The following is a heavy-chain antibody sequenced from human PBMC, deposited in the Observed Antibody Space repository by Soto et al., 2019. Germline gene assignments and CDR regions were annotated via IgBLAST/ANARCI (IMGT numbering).Heavy chain of an antibody. CDR3: ARGGDIQLWLAFDY. J-gene: IGHJ4*02. CDR1: CAAISDYY. Sequence: PSETLSLTCSFSCAAISDYYWSWIRQPPGKGLEWIGYISYSGSTNYNPSLRSRATMSLATSNNQFSLQLTSVTAADTAVYYCARGGDIQLWLAFDYWGQGAPVTVSS. CDR2: ISYSGST. D-gene: IGHD5-18*01. V-gene: IGHV4-59*01.